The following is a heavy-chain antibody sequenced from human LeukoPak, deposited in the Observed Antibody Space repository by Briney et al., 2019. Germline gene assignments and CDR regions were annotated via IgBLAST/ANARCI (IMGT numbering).Heavy chain of an antibody. CDR2: FYYTGSP. D-gene: IGHD1-26*01. V-gene: IGHV4-39*01. J-gene: IGHJ3*02. CDR1: VVSISRSSYY. CDR3: ASPITLVGPTGRGTLHI. Sequence: SETLSLTCAVSVVSISRSSYYWGWIRQPPGKGLEWFGSFYYTGSPYSNPSLKSRATISVDPSKNHFSLKLSSVTAADTAVYFCASPITLVGPTGRGTLHIWGQGTMVTVSS.